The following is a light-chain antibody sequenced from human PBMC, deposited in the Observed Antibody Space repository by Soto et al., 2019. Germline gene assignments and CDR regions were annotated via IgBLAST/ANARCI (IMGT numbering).Light chain of an antibody. CDR1: QGIRSD. J-gene: IGKJ1*01. CDR3: LQDYNYPRT. V-gene: IGKV1-6*01. Sequence: AIQMTQSQSSLSASVGDRVTITCRASQGIRSDLGWYQQKPGKAPKLLIYAASSLQSGVPSRFSGRGSGTDFTLTINSLQPEDFATYFCLQDYNYPRTFGQGTKVDIK. CDR2: AAS.